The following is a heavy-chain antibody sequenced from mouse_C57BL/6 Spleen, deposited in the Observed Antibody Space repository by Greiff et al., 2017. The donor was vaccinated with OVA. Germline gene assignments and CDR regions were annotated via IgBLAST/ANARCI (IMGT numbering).Heavy chain of an antibody. D-gene: IGHD2-12*01. CDR2: IYPGSGST. J-gene: IGHJ4*01. CDR1: GYTFTSYW. Sequence: QVHVKQPGAELVKPGASVKMSCKASGYTFTSYWLTWVKQRPGQGLEWIGDIYPGSGSTNYNEKFKSKATLTVDTSSSTAYMQLSSLTSEDSAVYYCAREAYYKDYAMDYWGQGTSVTVSA. CDR3: AREAYYKDYAMDY. V-gene: IGHV1-55*01.